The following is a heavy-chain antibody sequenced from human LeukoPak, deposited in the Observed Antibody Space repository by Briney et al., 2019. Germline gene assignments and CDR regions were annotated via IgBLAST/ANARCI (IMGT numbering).Heavy chain of an antibody. D-gene: IGHD2-2*01. J-gene: IGHJ5*02. CDR2: IYPGHSDT. V-gene: IGHV5-51*01. CDR1: GYSFTSYW. Sequence: GESLKISCKGSGYSFTSYWIGWVRQMPGKGLEWMGIIYPGHSDTRYSPSFQGQVTISADKSISTAYLQWSSLKASDTAMYYCARLPRAYCSSTSCYSLFDPWGQGTLVTVSS. CDR3: ARLPRAYCSSTSCYSLFDP.